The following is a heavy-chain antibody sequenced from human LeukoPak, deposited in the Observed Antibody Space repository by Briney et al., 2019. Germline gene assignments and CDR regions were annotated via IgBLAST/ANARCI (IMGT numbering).Heavy chain of an antibody. Sequence: TGGSLRLSCAASGFTFSSYEMNWVRQAPGKGLEWVSYISSSGSTIYYADSVKGRFTISRDNAKNSLYLQMNSLRAEDTAVYYCARERLGGVDYWGQGTLVTVSS. CDR2: ISSSGSTI. D-gene: IGHD5-12*01. J-gene: IGHJ4*02. V-gene: IGHV3-48*03. CDR3: ARERLGGVDY. CDR1: GFTFSSYE.